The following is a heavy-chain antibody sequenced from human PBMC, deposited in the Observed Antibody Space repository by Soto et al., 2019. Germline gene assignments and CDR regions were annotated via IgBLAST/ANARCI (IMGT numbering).Heavy chain of an antibody. CDR3: ARTRSIFGVVLDAFDI. CDR1: GFTFSSYD. CDR2: IGTAGDT. V-gene: IGHV3-13*01. Sequence: PGGSLRLSCAASGFTFSSYDMHWVRQATGKGLEWVSAIGTAGDTYYPGSVKGRFTISRENAKNSLYLQMNSLRAGDTAVYYCARTRSIFGVVLDAFDIWGQGTMVTVSS. D-gene: IGHD3-3*01. J-gene: IGHJ3*02.